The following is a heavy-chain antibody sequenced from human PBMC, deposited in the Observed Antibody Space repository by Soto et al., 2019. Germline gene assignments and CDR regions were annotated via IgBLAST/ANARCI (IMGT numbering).Heavy chain of an antibody. CDR3: ARDGLRGYSYGPYNWFDP. D-gene: IGHD5-18*01. CDR1: GFTFSSYS. J-gene: IGHJ5*02. V-gene: IGHV3-48*02. CDR2: ISSSSSTI. Sequence: EVQLVEPGGGLVQPGGSLRLSCAASGFTFSSYSMNWVRQAPGKGLEWVSYISSSSSTIYYADSVKGRFTISRDNAKNSLYLQMNSLRDEDTAVYYCARDGLRGYSYGPYNWFDPWGQGTLVTVSS.